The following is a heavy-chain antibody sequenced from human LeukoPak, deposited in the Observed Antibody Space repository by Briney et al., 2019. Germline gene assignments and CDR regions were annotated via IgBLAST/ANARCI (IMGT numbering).Heavy chain of an antibody. J-gene: IGHJ6*02. V-gene: IGHV1-3*01. Sequence: GASVKVSCKASGYTFTSYAMHWVRQAPGQRLEWMGWINAGNGNTEYSQKFQGRVTITRDTSASTAYMELSSLRSEDTAVYYCARWGQLIPAGYYYGMDVWGQGTTVTVSS. CDR2: INAGNGNT. CDR3: ARWGQLIPAGYYYGMDV. CDR1: GYTFTSYA. D-gene: IGHD2-2*01.